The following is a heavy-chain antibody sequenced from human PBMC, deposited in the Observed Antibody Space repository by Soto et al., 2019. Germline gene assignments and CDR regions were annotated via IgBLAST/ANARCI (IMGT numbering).Heavy chain of an antibody. CDR3: ARGRLFLTTSGLAITYFDY. CDR1: GTSISSYY. D-gene: IGHD3-3*01. J-gene: IGHJ4*02. V-gene: IGHV4-59*01. Sequence: SETLSLTCTVSGTSISSYYWSWIRQPPGKGLEWIANIHYSGTTNYNPSLASRVTLSVDTSKNQFSLKMTSVTAADRAMYFCARGRLFLTTSGLAITYFDYWGQGTLVTVSS. CDR2: IHYSGTT.